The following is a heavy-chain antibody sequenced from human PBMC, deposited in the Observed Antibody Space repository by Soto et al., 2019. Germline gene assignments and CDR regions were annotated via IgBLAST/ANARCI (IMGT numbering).Heavy chain of an antibody. CDR3: AREETPVSPHYICTGLDA. D-gene: IGHD4-17*01. V-gene: IGHV4-59*01. CDR2: VYYSGGT. Sequence: SETLSLTCTVSGGSMRGYSWSWIRQPPGKGLEWIGYVYYSGGTNYSPSFKDRVTISVDTTENQFSLKLKSVTAADTAVYYCAREETPVSPHYICTGLDAWGQGTTVTVSS. J-gene: IGHJ6*02. CDR1: GGSMRGYS.